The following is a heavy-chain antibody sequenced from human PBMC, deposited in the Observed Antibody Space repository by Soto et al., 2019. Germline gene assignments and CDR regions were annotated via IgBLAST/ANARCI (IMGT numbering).Heavy chain of an antibody. D-gene: IGHD4-17*01. V-gene: IGHV3-9*01. J-gene: IGHJ6*02. CDR1: GFTFDDYA. CDR2: ISWNSDRI. CDR3: AKDMGGDYYYYGMDV. Sequence: EVQLVESGGGLVQPGRSLRLSCAASGFTFDDYAMHWVRQVPGEGLEWVSGISWNSDRIGYADSVKGRFIISRDNAKNPLYLQMNSLRAEDTALFYCAKDMGGDYYYYGMDVWGQGTTVTVSS.